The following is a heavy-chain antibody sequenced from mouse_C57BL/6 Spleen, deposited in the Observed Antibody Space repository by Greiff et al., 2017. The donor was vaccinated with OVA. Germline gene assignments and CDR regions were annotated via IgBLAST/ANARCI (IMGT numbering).Heavy chain of an antibody. CDR1: GYTFTSYW. J-gene: IGHJ4*01. CDR3: ARYGSSLYYAMDY. D-gene: IGHD1-1*01. Sequence: VQLQQPGAELVRPGSSVKLSCKASGYTFTSYWMHWVKQRPIQGLEWIGNIDPSDSETHYNQKFKDKATLTVDKSSSTAYMQLSSLTSEDSAVYYCARYGSSLYYAMDYWGQGTSVTVSS. V-gene: IGHV1-52*01. CDR2: IDPSDSET.